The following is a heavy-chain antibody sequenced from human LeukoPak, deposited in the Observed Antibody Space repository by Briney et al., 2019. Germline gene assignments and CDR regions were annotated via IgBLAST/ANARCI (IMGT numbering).Heavy chain of an antibody. CDR3: IKDMGFDLLKDAFHV. V-gene: IGHV3-9*01. Sequence: GGSLRLSCVGSGFSLDDYAMHWVRQVPGKGLEWVSCICWDSGSQAYADSVRGRFTISRDNAKNSLYLQMNSLRPEDTAFYYCIKDMGFDLLKDAFHVWGQGTLVTVSS. D-gene: IGHD3-9*01. CDR1: GFSLDDYA. J-gene: IGHJ3*01. CDR2: ICWDSGSQ.